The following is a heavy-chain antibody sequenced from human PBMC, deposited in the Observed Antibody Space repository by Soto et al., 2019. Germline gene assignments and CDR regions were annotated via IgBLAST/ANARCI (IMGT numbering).Heavy chain of an antibody. D-gene: IGHD6-19*01. Sequence: QVTLKESGPVLVKPTETLTLRCTVSGLSITDSEMGVSWIRQPPGQPLEWLAHIDSSGEKCYRTLLKSRLSISKDTSNSQIVLTMTNMDPADTATYYCARRRLAVAVSPWFVPWGHGIPGTVAS. CDR2: IDSSGEK. CDR1: GLSITDSEMG. J-gene: IGHJ5*02. CDR3: ARRRLAVAVSPWFVP. V-gene: IGHV2-26*01.